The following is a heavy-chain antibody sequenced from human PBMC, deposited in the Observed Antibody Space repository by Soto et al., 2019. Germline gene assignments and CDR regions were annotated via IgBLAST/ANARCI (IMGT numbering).Heavy chain of an antibody. Sequence: QVQLLQSGTEVKEPGASVKVSCKASGYTFTSFDISWVRQAPGQGLEWVGWTTDSNTHTRYAQKLQGRVTMTTDTSTTTAYVELRSLRSDYTAIYYCARGGYSSGYHYWGQGTLVTVSS. D-gene: IGHD3-22*01. CDR3: ARGGYSSGYHY. CDR2: TTDSNTHT. V-gene: IGHV1-18*04. CDR1: GYTFTSFD. J-gene: IGHJ4*02.